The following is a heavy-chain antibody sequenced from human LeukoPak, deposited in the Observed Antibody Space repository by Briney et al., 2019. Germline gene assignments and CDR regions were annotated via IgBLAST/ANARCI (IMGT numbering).Heavy chain of an antibody. J-gene: IGHJ4*02. Sequence: GGSLRLSCAASGFTFSSYAMSWVRQAPGKGLEWVSVIYSGGSTYYADSVKGRFTISRDNSKSTLYIQMNSLRAEDTAVYYCARGHSSGYVAGQDYWGQGTLVTVSS. CDR3: ARGHSSGYVAGQDY. CDR1: GFTFSSYA. V-gene: IGHV3-53*01. CDR2: IYSGGST. D-gene: IGHD3-22*01.